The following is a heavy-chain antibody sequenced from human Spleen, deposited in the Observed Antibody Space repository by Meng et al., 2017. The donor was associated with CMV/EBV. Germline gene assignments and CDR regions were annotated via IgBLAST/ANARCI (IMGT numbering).Heavy chain of an antibody. V-gene: IGHV3-23*01. CDR1: SFHFRTSG. J-gene: IGHJ4*02. CDR3: AKGSQYYDSSAYPDY. CDR2: ISGSGGST. D-gene: IGHD3-22*01. Sequence: CSFHFRTSGMSWVRHAPGKVLEWVSGISGSGGSTNSADSVKSRFTISRDNSKNTLYLQMNSLRAEDTAVYYCAKGSQYYDSSAYPDYWGQGTLVTVSS.